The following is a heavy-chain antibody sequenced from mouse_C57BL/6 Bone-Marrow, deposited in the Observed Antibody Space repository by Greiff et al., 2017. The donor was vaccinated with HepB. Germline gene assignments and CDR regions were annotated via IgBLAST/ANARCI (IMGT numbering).Heavy chain of an antibody. J-gene: IGHJ1*03. CDR2: ISSGGSYT. Sequence: EVKVVESGGDLVKPGGSLKLSCAASGFTFSSYGMSWVRQTPDKRLEWVATISSGGSYTYYPDSVKGRFTISRDNAKNTLYLQMSSLKSEDTAMYYCARYSKERYFDVWGTGTTVTVSS. D-gene: IGHD2-5*01. CDR1: GFTFSSYG. V-gene: IGHV5-6*01. CDR3: ARYSKERYFDV.